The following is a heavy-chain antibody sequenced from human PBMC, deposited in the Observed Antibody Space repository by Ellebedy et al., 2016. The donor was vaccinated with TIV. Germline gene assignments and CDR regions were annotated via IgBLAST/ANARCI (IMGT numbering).Heavy chain of an antibody. Sequence: SETLSLTXTVSGGSMSSFYWNWIRQPAGKGLEWIGRIYGSGGTNYNPSLKSRVTMSVDTSKNQFSLKLSSVTAADTAVYYCAGTPYYGSGTYYAFDYWGQGTLVTVSS. CDR3: AGTPYYGSGTYYAFDY. V-gene: IGHV4-4*07. D-gene: IGHD3-10*01. J-gene: IGHJ4*02. CDR1: GGSMSSFY. CDR2: IYGSGGT.